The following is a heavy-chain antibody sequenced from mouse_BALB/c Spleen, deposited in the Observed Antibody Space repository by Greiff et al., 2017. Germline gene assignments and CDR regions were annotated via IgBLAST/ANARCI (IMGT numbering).Heavy chain of an antibody. J-gene: IGHJ3*01. D-gene: IGHD2-4*01. CDR2: ISSGGST. CDR3: ARVPTMITTGPWFAY. Sequence: DVKLVESGGGLVKPGGSLKLSCAASGFTFSSYAMSWVRQTPEKRLEWVASISSGGSTYYPDSVKGRFTISRDNARNILYLQMSSLRSEDTAMYYCARVPTMITTGPWFAYWGQGTLVTVSA. CDR1: GFTFSSYA. V-gene: IGHV5-6-5*01.